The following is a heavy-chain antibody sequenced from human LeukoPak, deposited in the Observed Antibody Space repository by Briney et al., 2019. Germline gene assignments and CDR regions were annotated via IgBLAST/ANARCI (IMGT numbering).Heavy chain of an antibody. V-gene: IGHV3-53*01. J-gene: IGHJ6*02. CDR1: GFTVSSNY. D-gene: IGHD5-24*01. CDR3: ARGGSRMATMSYGMDV. Sequence: GGSLRLSCAASGFTVSSNYMSWVLQAPGKGLEWVSVMYSGGSIYYADSVKGRFTISRDNAKNSLYLQMNSLRAEDTAVYYCARGGSRMATMSYGMDVWGQGTTVTVSS. CDR2: MYSGGSI.